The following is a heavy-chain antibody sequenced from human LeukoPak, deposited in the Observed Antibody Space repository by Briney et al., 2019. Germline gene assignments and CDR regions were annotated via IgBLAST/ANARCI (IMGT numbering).Heavy chain of an antibody. CDR1: GYIFTGYY. Sequence: ASVKVSCKPSGYIFTGYYIHWVRQAPGQGLEWMGWINPNSGATSYAQKFQGRVTVTRDTSISTAYMELSSLRSDDTAVYYCARVHGGFIPFDSWGQGTLVTVSS. J-gene: IGHJ4*02. V-gene: IGHV1-2*02. D-gene: IGHD4-23*01. CDR2: INPNSGAT. CDR3: ARVHGGFIPFDS.